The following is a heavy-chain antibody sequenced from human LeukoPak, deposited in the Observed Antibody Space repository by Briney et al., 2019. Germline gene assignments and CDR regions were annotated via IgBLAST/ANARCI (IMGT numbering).Heavy chain of an antibody. CDR1: GYIFTNYD. D-gene: IGHD2-2*01. CDR2: MNPENSGT. J-gene: IGHJ4*02. Sequence: ASVTVSSKTSGYIFTNYDINWVRQAPGHGLEWMGWMNPENSGTQPAQKFQGRLIMTMDASAGTAYMELSSLTSDDTAVYYCARFVRHQLPTTDYWGQGTLVTVSS. V-gene: IGHV1-8*01. CDR3: ARFVRHQLPTTDY.